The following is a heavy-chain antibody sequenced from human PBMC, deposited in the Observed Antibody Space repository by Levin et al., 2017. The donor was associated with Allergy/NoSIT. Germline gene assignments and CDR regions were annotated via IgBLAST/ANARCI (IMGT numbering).Heavy chain of an antibody. Sequence: GGSLRLSCAASEFTFSSYSMNWVRQAPGKGLEWVSYISGSSTTIYYADSVKGRFTISRDNAKNSLYLQMNSLRDEDTAVYYCARCGVGLDSGDYPFDFWGQGTLVTVSS. J-gene: IGHJ4*02. CDR1: EFTFSSYS. V-gene: IGHV3-48*02. CDR2: ISGSSTTI. CDR3: ARCGVGLDSGDYPFDF. D-gene: IGHD3-22*01.